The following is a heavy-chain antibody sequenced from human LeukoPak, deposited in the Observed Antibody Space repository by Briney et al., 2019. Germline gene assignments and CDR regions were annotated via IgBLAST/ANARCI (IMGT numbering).Heavy chain of an antibody. CDR3: ANEPKVTYYYYYMDV. J-gene: IGHJ6*03. Sequence: HPGGSLRLSCAASGFTFSSYWMIWVRQAPGKGLEWVANIKQDGSEKYYVDSVKGRFTISRDNAKNSVYLQMNSLRVEDTAVYYCANEPKVTYYYYYMDVWGKGTTVTVSS. CDR2: IKQDGSEK. CDR1: GFTFSSYW. V-gene: IGHV3-7*01.